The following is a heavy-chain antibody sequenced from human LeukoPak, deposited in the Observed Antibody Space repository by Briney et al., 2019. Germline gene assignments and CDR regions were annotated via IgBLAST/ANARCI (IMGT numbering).Heavy chain of an antibody. CDR2: ISYDGSNK. V-gene: IGHV3-30*18. Sequence: GGSLRLSCAASGFTFSSYGMHWVRQAPGKGLEWVAVISYDGSNKYYAGSVKGRFTISRDNSKNTLYLQMNSLRAEDTAVYYCANTVTTYYYYGMDVWGKGTTVTVSS. J-gene: IGHJ6*04. D-gene: IGHD4-17*01. CDR3: ANTVTTYYYYGMDV. CDR1: GFTFSSYG.